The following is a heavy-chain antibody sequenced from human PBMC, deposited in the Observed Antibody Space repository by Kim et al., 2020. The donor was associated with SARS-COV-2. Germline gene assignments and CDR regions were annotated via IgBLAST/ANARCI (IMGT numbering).Heavy chain of an antibody. V-gene: IGHV1-2*02. Sequence: ASVKVSCKASGYTFTGYYMHWVRQAPGQGLEWMGWINPNSGGTNYAQKFQGRVTMTRDTSISTAYMELSRLRSDDTAVYYCARDHDAGTEFHFDYWGQGTLVTVSS. J-gene: IGHJ4*02. CDR1: GYTFTGYY. CDR2: INPNSGGT. D-gene: IGHD1-1*01. CDR3: ARDHDAGTEFHFDY.